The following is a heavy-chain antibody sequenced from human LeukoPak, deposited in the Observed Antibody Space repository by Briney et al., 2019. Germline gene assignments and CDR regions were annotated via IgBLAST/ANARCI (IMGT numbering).Heavy chain of an antibody. CDR1: GFTFSSYA. D-gene: IGHD3-9*01. V-gene: IGHV3-30-3*01. J-gene: IGHJ4*02. Sequence: GGSLRLSCAASGFTFSSYAMHWVRQAPGKGLEWVAVISYDGSNKHYADSVKGRFTTSRDNSKNTLYLQMNSLRAEDTAVYYCARSPTYYDILTGYPPNYFDYWGQGTLVTVSS. CDR2: ISYDGSNK. CDR3: ARSPTYYDILTGYPPNYFDY.